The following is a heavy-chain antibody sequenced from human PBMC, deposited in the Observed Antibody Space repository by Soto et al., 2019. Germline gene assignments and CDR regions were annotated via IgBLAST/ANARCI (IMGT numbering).Heavy chain of an antibody. V-gene: IGHV4-59*01. D-gene: IGHD2-2*01. CDR3: AREFCISTSCSNNWFDP. CDR2: ISYSGST. J-gene: IGHJ5*02. Sequence: SETLSLTCTVSGGSISSYFWSWIRQPPGKGLEWIGYISYSGSTNYNPSLKSRVIISVDTSKNQFSLKLNSVTAADTAVYYCAREFCISTSCSNNWFDPWGQGTLVTVSS. CDR1: GGSISSYF.